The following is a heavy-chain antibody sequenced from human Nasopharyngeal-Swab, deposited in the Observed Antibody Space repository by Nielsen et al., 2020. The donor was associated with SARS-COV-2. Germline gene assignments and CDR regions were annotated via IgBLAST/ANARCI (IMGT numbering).Heavy chain of an antibody. D-gene: IGHD6-19*01. CDR1: GGSISSYY. J-gene: IGHJ4*02. CDR2: IYYSGST. V-gene: IGHV4-59*01. CDR3: AGDRLSGLDY. Sequence: SETLSLTCTVSGGSISSYYWSWIRQPPGKGLEWIGYIYYSGSTNYNPSLKSRVTISVDTSKNQFSLKLSSVTAADTAVYYCAGDRLSGLDYWGQGTLVTVSS.